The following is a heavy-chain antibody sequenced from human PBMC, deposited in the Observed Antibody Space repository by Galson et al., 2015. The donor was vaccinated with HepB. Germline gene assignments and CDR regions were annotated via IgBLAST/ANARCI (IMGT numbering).Heavy chain of an antibody. CDR3: ASWPYSIANWFDP. D-gene: IGHD6-13*01. J-gene: IGHJ5*02. CDR1: GGTFSSYA. V-gene: IGHV1-69*05. CDR2: IIPIFGTA. Sequence: SVKVSCEASGGTFSSYAISWVRQAPGQGLEWMGGIIPIFGTANYAQKFQGRVTITTDESTSTAYMELSSLRSEDTAVYYCASWPYSIANWFDPWGQGTLVTVSS.